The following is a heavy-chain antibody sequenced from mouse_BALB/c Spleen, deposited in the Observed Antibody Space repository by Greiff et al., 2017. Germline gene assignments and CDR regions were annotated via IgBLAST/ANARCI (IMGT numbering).Heavy chain of an antibody. CDR3: ARSRDY. CDR2: IDPANGNT. J-gene: IGHJ3*01. CDR1: GFNIKDTY. V-gene: IGHV14-3*02. Sequence: VHVKQSGAELVKPGASVKLSCTASGFNIKDTYMHWVKQRPEQGLEWIGRIDPANGNTKYDPKFQGKATITADTSSNTAYLQLSSLTSEDTAVYYCARSRDYWGQGTLVTVSA.